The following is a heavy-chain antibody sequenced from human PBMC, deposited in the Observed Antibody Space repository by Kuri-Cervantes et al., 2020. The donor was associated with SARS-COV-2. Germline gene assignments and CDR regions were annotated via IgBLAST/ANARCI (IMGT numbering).Heavy chain of an antibody. V-gene: IGHV3-23*01. Sequence: GGSLRLSCAASGFTFSSYAMSWVRQAPGKGLEWVSAISGSGGSTYYADSVKGRFTISRDNSKNSLYLQMNSLRAEDTAVYYCARGIVVVPARVYFDYWGQGTLVTVSS. CDR1: GFTFSSYA. CDR3: ARGIVVVPARVYFDY. CDR2: ISGSGGST. J-gene: IGHJ4*02. D-gene: IGHD2-2*01.